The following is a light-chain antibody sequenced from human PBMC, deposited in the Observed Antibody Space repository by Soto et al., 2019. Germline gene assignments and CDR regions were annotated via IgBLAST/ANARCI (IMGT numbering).Light chain of an antibody. CDR1: QSVSSY. CDR3: HQHGGSPET. J-gene: IGKJ1*01. CDR2: DVS. V-gene: IGKV3-11*01. Sequence: EVILTQSPATLSLSPGDRATLSCRASQSVSSYLAWYQQKPGQAPRLLIYDVSNRATGIPARFSGSGSGTDFTLTISSLEPEDFAIYHCHQHGGSPETFGQGTKVDI.